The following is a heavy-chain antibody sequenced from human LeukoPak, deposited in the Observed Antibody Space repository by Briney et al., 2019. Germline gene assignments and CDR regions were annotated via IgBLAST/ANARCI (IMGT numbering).Heavy chain of an antibody. CDR2: TYYRSKWYN. CDR1: GDSVSSNSAA. Sequence: SQTLSLTCALSGDSVSSNSAAWNWIRQSPSRGLEWLGRTYYRSKWYNDYAVSVKSRITINPDTSKNQFSLQLNSVTPEDTAVYYCARGGLAYCGGDCYLDAFDIWGQGTMVTVSS. D-gene: IGHD2-21*02. CDR3: ARGGLAYCGGDCYLDAFDI. J-gene: IGHJ3*02. V-gene: IGHV6-1*01.